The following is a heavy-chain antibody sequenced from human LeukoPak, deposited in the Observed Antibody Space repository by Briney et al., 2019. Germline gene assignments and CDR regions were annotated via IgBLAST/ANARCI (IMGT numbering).Heavy chain of an antibody. CDR2: ISGSGGST. J-gene: IGHJ4*02. V-gene: IGHV3-23*01. D-gene: IGHD6-13*01. CDR3: AKPMKPWSLVHSDY. Sequence: PGGSLRLSCAASGFTFSSYAMSWVRQAPGEGLEWVSAISGSGGSTYYADSVKGRFTISRDNSKNTLYLQMNSLRAEDTAVYYCAKPMKPWSLVHSDYWGQGTLVTVSS. CDR1: GFTFSSYA.